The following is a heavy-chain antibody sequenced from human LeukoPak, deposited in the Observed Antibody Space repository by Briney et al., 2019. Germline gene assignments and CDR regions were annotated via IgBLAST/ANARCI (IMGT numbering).Heavy chain of an antibody. Sequence: SETLSLTCTVSGNSISSGDNYWSWIRQPAGKGLEWIGRIYTSGSTNYNPSLKSRVTISVDTSKNQFSLKLSSVTAADTAVYYCARGIDVGIVVLWFDPWGQGTLVTVSS. CDR2: IYTSGST. CDR1: GNSISSGDNY. D-gene: IGHD2-2*03. CDR3: ARGIDVGIVVLWFDP. J-gene: IGHJ5*02. V-gene: IGHV4-61*02.